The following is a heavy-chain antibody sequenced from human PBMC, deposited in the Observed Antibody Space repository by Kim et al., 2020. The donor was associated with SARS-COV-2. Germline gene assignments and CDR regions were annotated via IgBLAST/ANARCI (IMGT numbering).Heavy chain of an antibody. Sequence: GGSLRLSCAASGFTFSSYGMHWVRQAPGKGLEWVAVISYDGSNKYYADSVKGRFTISRDNSKNTLYLQMNSLRAEDTAVYYCAKESYYSSDGYYFDYWGQGTLVTVSS. CDR3: AKESYYSSDGYYFDY. CDR1: GFTFSSYG. CDR2: ISYDGSNK. V-gene: IGHV3-30*18. J-gene: IGHJ4*02. D-gene: IGHD3-10*01.